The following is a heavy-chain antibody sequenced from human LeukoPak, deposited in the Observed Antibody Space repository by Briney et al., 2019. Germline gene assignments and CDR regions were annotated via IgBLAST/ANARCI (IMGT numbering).Heavy chain of an antibody. J-gene: IGHJ6*02. CDR2: IIPIFGTA. V-gene: IGHV1-69*01. Sequence: ASVKVSCKASGGTFSSYAISWVRQAPGQGLEWMGGIIPIFGTANYAQKFQGRVTITADESTSTAYMELSSLRSEDTGVYYCARDQDYYYYGMDVWGQGTTVTVSS. CDR3: ARDQDYYYYGMDV. D-gene: IGHD2-15*01. CDR1: GGTFSSYA.